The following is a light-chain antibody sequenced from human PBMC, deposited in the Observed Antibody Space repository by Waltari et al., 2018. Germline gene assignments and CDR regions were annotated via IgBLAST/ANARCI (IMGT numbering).Light chain of an antibody. CDR2: SAS. V-gene: IGKV1-39*01. J-gene: IGKJ3*01. Sequence: DIQMTQSPYSLSASVGDRVTITCLASQSISTYVNWYQQKPGKVPRLLIFSASTLQTGVPSRFSGSGSGTDFTLTVTSLQPEDFASYYCHQTYNTPFTFGPGTIVEIK. CDR1: QSISTY. CDR3: HQTYNTPFT.